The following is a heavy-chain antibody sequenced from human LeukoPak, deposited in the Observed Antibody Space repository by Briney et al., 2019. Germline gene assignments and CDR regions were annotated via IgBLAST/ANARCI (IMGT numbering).Heavy chain of an antibody. J-gene: IGHJ4*02. CDR2: INPNSGGT. CDR1: GYTFTGYY. V-gene: IGHV1-2*02. D-gene: IGHD5-18*01. CDR3: ARPGYSYGFDY. Sequence: ASVKVSCKACGYTFTGYYMHWVRRAPGQGLEWMGWINPNSGGTNYAQKFQGRVTMTGDTSISTAYMELSRLRSDDTAVYYCARPGYSYGFDYWGQGTLVTVSS.